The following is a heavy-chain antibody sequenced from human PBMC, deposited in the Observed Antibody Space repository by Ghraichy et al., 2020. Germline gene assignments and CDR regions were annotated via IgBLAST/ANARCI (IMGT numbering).Heavy chain of an antibody. Sequence: ASAKVSCKASGYTFTGYYMHWVRQAPGQGLEWMGRINPNSGGTNYAQKFQGRVTMTRDTSISTAYMELSSLRSDDTAVYYCAREGRGYRGYVLGADYWGQGTLVTVSS. D-gene: IGHD5-12*01. CDR1: GYTFTGYY. CDR3: AREGRGYRGYVLGADY. CDR2: INPNSGGT. J-gene: IGHJ4*02. V-gene: IGHV1-2*06.